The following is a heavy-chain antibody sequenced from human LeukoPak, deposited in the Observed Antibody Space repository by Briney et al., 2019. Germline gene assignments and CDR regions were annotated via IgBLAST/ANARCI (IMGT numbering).Heavy chain of an antibody. CDR1: GGSFSGYY. D-gene: IGHD4-23*01. CDR3: ARRDQPTLDPYGGKKTNLDYFDY. CDR2: INHSGST. J-gene: IGHJ4*02. V-gene: IGHV4-34*01. Sequence: YPSETLSLTCAVYGGSFSGYYWSWIRQPPGKGLEWIGEINHSGSTNYNPSLKSRVTISVDTSKNQFSLKLSSVTAADTAVYYCARRDQPTLDPYGGKKTNLDYFDYGGQGTLVTVSS.